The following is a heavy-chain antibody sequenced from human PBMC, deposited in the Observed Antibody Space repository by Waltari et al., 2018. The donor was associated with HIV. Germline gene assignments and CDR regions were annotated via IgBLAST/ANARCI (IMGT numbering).Heavy chain of an antibody. V-gene: IGHV3-23*01. Sequence: EVQLLESGGGLVQPGGSLRLSCAASGFTFSSYAISWVRQAPGKGCEWVSVISGSGGSTYYAEVVKGRFTIARDNSKNTLYLQMNSLRAEDTAAYYCAKEGIAGRPSVPDYWGQGTLVTVSS. CDR2: ISGSGGST. CDR1: GFTFSSYA. J-gene: IGHJ4*02. CDR3: AKEGIAGRPSVPDY. D-gene: IGHD6-6*01.